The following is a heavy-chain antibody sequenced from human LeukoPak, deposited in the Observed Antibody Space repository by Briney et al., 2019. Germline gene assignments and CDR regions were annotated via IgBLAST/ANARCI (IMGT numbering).Heavy chain of an antibody. CDR2: INHSGST. CDR1: GGSFSGYY. V-gene: IGHV4-34*01. CDR3: ARGRYSSSWYRH. Sequence: SETLSLTCAVYGGSFSGYYWSWLRQPPGKGLGWIGEINHSGSTNYTPSLKSRVTISVDTSKTQFSLKLSSVTAADTAVYYCARGRYSSSWYRHWGQGTLVTVSS. J-gene: IGHJ4*02. D-gene: IGHD6-13*01.